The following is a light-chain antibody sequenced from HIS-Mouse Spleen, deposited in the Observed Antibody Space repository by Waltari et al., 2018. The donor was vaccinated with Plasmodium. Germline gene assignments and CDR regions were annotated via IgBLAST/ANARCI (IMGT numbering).Light chain of an antibody. CDR1: AFPKKF. CDR3: YSTDSSGNHRV. Sequence: SYELTQPPSVSVSPGQTARITCSGDAFPKKFAYWYQQKSGQASVLVIYEDSERPPGIPERFSGSSSGTMATLTISGAQVEDEADYYCYSTDSSGNHRVFGGGTKLTVL. CDR2: EDS. V-gene: IGLV3-10*01. J-gene: IGLJ3*02.